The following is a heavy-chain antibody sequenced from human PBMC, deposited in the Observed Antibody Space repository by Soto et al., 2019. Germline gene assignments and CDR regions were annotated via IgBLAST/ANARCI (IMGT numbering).Heavy chain of an antibody. Sequence: EVQLLESGGGLVQPGGSLRLSCAASGFTFSTYAMSWVRQAPGKGLEWVSAISGTGGSTYYADSVKGRFTISRDNSKNTLYLQMNSLRAEDTAVYYCAKNWDTTSSPSSHWGQGTLVTVSS. V-gene: IGHV3-23*01. J-gene: IGHJ4*02. CDR3: AKNWDTTSSPSSH. CDR1: GFTFSTYA. CDR2: ISGTGGST. D-gene: IGHD6-6*01.